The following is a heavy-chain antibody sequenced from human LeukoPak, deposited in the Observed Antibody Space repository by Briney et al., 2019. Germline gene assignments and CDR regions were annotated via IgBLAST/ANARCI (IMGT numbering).Heavy chain of an antibody. V-gene: IGHV3-21*01. J-gene: IGHJ4*02. CDR3: ARDDLGSYGDYLY. Sequence: GGSLRLSCAASGFTFSSYSMTWVRQAPGKGLEWVSSISSSSSYIYYADSVKGRFTISRDNAKNSLYLQMNSLRAEDTAVYYCARDDLGSYGDYLYWGQGTLVTVSS. CDR2: ISSSSSYI. D-gene: IGHD4-17*01. CDR1: GFTFSSYS.